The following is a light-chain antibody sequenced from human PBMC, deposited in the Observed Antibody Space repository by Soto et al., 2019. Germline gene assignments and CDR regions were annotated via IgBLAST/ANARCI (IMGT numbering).Light chain of an antibody. J-gene: IGKJ1*01. CDR3: QQYTIWPQT. Sequence: ATLSLSEGVXXXXXXXARQSVSSNFARYQQKXGQAPRLLIYDASXRATGIPARFSGSGSATEFTLTISSLQPEDFAVYYCQQYTIWPQTFGQGTKVDIK. CDR2: DAS. CDR1: QSVSSN. V-gene: IGKV3-15*01.